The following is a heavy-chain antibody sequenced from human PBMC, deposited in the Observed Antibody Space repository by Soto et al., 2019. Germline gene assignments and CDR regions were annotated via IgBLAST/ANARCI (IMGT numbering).Heavy chain of an antibody. V-gene: IGHV3-23*01. J-gene: IGHJ4*02. CDR1: GFTFSSYA. Sequence: DVQLLESGGELVQPGGSLRLACAASGFTFSSYAMSWVRQAPGKGREWVSGLSGSGGSTNYADSVKGRFTISRDNSKTTLYLKMSSLRDDDTAIYYGAKDLRDWGFFDSWGQGTLGTVSS. D-gene: IGHD7-27*01. CDR3: AKDLRDWGFFDS. CDR2: LSGSGGST.